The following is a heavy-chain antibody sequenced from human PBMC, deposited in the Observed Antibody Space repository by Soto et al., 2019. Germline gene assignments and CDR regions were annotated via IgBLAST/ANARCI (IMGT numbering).Heavy chain of an antibody. Sequence: SVKVSCKASGGTFSSYAISWVRQAPGQGLEWMGGIIPIFGTADYAQKFQGRVTITADESTSTAYMELSSLRSEDTAVYYCATVRRITIFGVAKGPNYYYGMDVWGQGTTVTVSS. CDR1: GGTFSSYA. CDR2: IIPIFGTA. J-gene: IGHJ6*02. V-gene: IGHV1-69*13. D-gene: IGHD3-3*01. CDR3: ATVRRITIFGVAKGPNYYYGMDV.